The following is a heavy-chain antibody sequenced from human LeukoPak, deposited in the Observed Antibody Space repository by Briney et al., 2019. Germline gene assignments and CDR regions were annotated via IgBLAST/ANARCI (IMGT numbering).Heavy chain of an antibody. CDR1: GFTFSSYP. CDR2: ISFDVSDK. Sequence: GGSLRLSCATSGFTFSSYPKPWVRQAPGKGLECVAVISFDVSDKSYADSMKGRFTISRDNSRKTVYLQMNNVRPEDTAVYYCAREASEKGGIDYWGQGALVIVSS. V-gene: IGHV3-30-3*01. D-gene: IGHD2-2*01. J-gene: IGHJ4*02. CDR3: AREASEKGGIDY.